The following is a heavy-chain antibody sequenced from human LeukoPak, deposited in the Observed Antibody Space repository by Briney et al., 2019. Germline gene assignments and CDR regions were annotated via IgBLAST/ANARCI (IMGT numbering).Heavy chain of an antibody. Sequence: PGESLKISCKGSGYSFTIYWIGWVRQMPGKGLEWMGIIYPDDSDTRYSPSFQGQVTISADKSISTAYLQWSSLKASDTAIYYCARPGGGAVADGYSDYWGQGTLVTVSS. D-gene: IGHD2-15*01. CDR2: IYPDDSDT. V-gene: IGHV5-51*01. CDR3: ARPGGGAVADGYSDY. CDR1: GYSFTIYW. J-gene: IGHJ4*02.